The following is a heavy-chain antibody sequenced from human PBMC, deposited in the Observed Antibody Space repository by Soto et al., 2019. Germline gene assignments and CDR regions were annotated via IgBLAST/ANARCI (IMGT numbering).Heavy chain of an antibody. CDR2: ISPNGDAT. J-gene: IGHJ4*02. Sequence: GGSLRLSCAASGFTFSTYAMSWVRQAPGKGLEWVSAISPNGDATYYADSVKGRFTISRDNSRNTLYLQMNSLKTEDTAVYYCTTDPGLDSSGYYFYWGQGTLVTVSS. D-gene: IGHD3-22*01. CDR3: TTDPGLDSSGYYFY. V-gene: IGHV3-23*01. CDR1: GFTFSTYA.